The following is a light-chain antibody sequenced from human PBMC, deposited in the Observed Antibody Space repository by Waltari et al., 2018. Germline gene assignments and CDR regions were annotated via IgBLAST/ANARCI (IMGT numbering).Light chain of an antibody. J-gene: IGLJ3*02. CDR2: GNS. CDR1: SNNIGRYA. Sequence: QSALTQEASLSGTVGQKVTLSCTGNSNNIGRYAVAWYQQISHGAPKTIMFGNSGPAGISDRFSGSKSGTTASLTISGLQPEDEADYYCSTWDYSVSAWVFGGGAKLTVL. V-gene: IGLV1-44*01. CDR3: STWDYSVSAWV.